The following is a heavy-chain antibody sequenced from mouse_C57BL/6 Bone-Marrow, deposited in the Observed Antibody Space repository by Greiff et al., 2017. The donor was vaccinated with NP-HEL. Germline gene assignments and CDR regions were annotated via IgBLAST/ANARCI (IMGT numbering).Heavy chain of an antibody. J-gene: IGHJ4*01. CDR1: GYTFTSYW. V-gene: IGHV1-69*01. CDR3: ARDGYYPYYYAMDY. CDR2: IDPSDSYT. Sequence: VQLQQPGAELVMPGASVKLSCKASGYTFTSYWMHWVKQRPGQGLEWIGEIDPSDSYTNYNQKFKGKSTLTVDNSSSTAYMQLSSLTSEDSAVYYCARDGYYPYYYAMDYWGQGTSVTVSS. D-gene: IGHD2-3*01.